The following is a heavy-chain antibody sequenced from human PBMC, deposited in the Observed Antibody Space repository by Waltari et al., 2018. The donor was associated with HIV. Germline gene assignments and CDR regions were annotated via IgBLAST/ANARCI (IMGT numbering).Heavy chain of an antibody. V-gene: IGHV4-39*01. CDR3: ARYGDYDPRGFDY. D-gene: IGHD4-17*01. CDR1: GGSISSSSYY. J-gene: IGHJ4*02. CDR2: IYYSGGT. Sequence: QLQLQESGPGLVKPSETLSLTCTVSGGSISSSSYYWGWIRQPPGKGLEWIGSIYYSGGTYYNPSLKVRVTISVDTSKNQFSLKLSSVTAADTAVYYCARYGDYDPRGFDYWGQGTLVTVSS.